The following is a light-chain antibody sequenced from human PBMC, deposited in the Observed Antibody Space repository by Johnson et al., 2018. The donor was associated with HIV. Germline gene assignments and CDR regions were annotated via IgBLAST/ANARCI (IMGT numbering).Light chain of an antibody. CDR3: ETWDSSLSGV. CDR2: DNN. J-gene: IGLJ1*01. CDR1: DSDIGNNY. Sequence: QSVLTQPPSVSAAPGQKVTISCFGSDSDIGNNYVSWYQQLPGTAPKLLIYDNNKRPSGIPDRFSGSKSGTSATLGIPGLQPGDEADYYCETWDSSLSGVFGTGTKVTVL. V-gene: IGLV1-51*01.